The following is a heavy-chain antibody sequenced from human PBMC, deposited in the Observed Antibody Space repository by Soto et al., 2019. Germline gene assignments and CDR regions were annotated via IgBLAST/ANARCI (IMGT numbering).Heavy chain of an antibody. V-gene: IGHV3-30-3*01. Sequence: GGSLRLSCAASGFNLSSSAMNWVRQAPGKGLEWLSVISCDGSKKYYADSVKGRFTISRDDSKNTLYLQMHSLRADDTAVYYCTRDRCSGTSCYFRYWGQGTLVTVSS. CDR2: ISCDGSKK. D-gene: IGHD2-2*01. CDR3: TRDRCSGTSCYFRY. CDR1: GFNLSSSA. J-gene: IGHJ4*02.